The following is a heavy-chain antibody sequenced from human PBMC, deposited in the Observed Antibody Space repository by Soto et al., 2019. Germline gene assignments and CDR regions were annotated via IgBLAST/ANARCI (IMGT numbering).Heavy chain of an antibody. D-gene: IGHD3-10*01. Sequence: SVKVSCKASGGTFSSYAISWVRQAPGQGLEWMGGIIPIFGTANYAQKFQGRVTITADESTSTAYMELSSLRSEDTAVYYCARLPLYGSGTSEIEWWFDPWGQGTLVTVSS. J-gene: IGHJ5*02. CDR1: GGTFSSYA. V-gene: IGHV1-69*13. CDR3: ARLPLYGSGTSEIEWWFDP. CDR2: IIPIFGTA.